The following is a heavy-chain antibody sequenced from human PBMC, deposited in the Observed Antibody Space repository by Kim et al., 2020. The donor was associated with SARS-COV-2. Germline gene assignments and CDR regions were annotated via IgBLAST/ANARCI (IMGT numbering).Heavy chain of an antibody. CDR1: GYTLTELS. Sequence: ASVKVSCKVSGYTLTELSMHWVRQAPGKGLEWMGGFDPDDGETIYAQKFQGRVTMTEDTSTDTAYMELSRLRSEDTAVYYCATHGGYCGSTSCFHYWGQGTLVTVSS. D-gene: IGHD2-2*01. CDR2: FDPDDGET. V-gene: IGHV1-24*01. J-gene: IGHJ4*02. CDR3: ATHGGYCGSTSCFHY.